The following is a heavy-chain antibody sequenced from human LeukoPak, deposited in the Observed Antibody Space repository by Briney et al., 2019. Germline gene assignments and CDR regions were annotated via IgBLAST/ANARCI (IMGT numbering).Heavy chain of an antibody. CDR2: INSDGSTT. Sequence: PGGSLRLSCAASGFTFSSYWMHWVRQAPGEGLVWVSRINSDGSTTNYGDSVKGRFTISRDNAKNTLYLQMNSLRDEDTAVYYCARDASGHNLPFDYWGQGTLVTVSS. V-gene: IGHV3-74*01. D-gene: IGHD1-14*01. CDR1: GFTFSSYW. CDR3: ARDASGHNLPFDY. J-gene: IGHJ4*02.